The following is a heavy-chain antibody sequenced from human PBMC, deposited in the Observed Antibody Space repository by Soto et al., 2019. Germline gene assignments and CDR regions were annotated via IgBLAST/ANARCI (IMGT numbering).Heavy chain of an antibody. J-gene: IGHJ4*02. D-gene: IGHD3-3*01. Sequence: GESLNISCKGSVYNFAGYWIAWLRQMPGKGLELMGIIYPSDSDTRYRPSFQGQVTISADKSISSAYLQWSSLRASDTAMYYCARGGVSTRTFDYWGQGTPVTVSS. CDR1: VYNFAGYW. V-gene: IGHV5-51*01. CDR2: IYPSDSDT. CDR3: ARGGVSTRTFDY.